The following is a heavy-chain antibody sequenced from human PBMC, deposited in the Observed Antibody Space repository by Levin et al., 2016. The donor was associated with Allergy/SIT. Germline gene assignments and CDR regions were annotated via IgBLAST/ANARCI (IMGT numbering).Heavy chain of an antibody. CDR3: VKDQPYYDFSGYPAYYFDY. V-gene: IGHV3-9*01. D-gene: IGHD3-22*01. Sequence: GGSLRLSCAASGFTFDDYPMHWVRQVPGKGLEWVSGITWNSDIIGYADSVKGRFTISRDNAKNSLYLQMNSLRAEDTAFYYCVKDQPYYDFSGYPAYYFDYWGLGTLVTVSS. J-gene: IGHJ4*02. CDR2: ITWNSDII. CDR1: GFTFDDYP.